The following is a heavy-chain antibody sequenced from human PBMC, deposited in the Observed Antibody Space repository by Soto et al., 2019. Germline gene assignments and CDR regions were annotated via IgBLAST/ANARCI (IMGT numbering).Heavy chain of an antibody. CDR3: AKDRRLQVHYYGMDV. Sequence: QVQLVESGGGVVQPGRSLRLSCAASGFTSSSYAMHWVRQAPGKGLEWVAVISYDGSNKYYADSVKGRFTISRDNSKNTLYLQMNSLRAEDTAVYYCAKDRRLQVHYYGMDVWGQGTTVTVSS. J-gene: IGHJ6*02. V-gene: IGHV3-30*18. CDR1: GFTSSSYA. D-gene: IGHD6-25*01. CDR2: ISYDGSNK.